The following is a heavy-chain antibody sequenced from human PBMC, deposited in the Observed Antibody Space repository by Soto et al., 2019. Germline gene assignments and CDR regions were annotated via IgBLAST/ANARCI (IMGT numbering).Heavy chain of an antibody. CDR2: ISAYNGNT. CDR3: ASNWNDVFPNNWFDP. J-gene: IGHJ5*02. V-gene: IGHV1-18*01. CDR1: GYTFTSYG. D-gene: IGHD1-20*01. Sequence: GASVKVSCKASGYTFTSYGISWVRQAPGQGLEWMGWISAYNGNTNYAQKLQGRVTMTTDTSTSTAYMELRSLRSDDTAVYYCASNWNDVFPNNWFDPCGQRTLVTVSA.